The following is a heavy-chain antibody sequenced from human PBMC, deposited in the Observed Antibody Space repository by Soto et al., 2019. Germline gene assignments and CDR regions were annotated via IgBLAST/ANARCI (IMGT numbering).Heavy chain of an antibody. CDR2: MNPNSGNT. Sequence: QVQLVQSGAEVKKPGASVKVSCKASGYTFTSYDINWVRQATGQGLEWMGWMNPNSGNTGYAQKFQGRVTMTRNTSISTAYMELSSLRSEDTAVYYCARVPIQLGFNYYYYYMDVWGKGTTVTVSS. V-gene: IGHV1-8*01. J-gene: IGHJ6*03. CDR1: GYTFTSYD. CDR3: ARVPIQLGFNYYYYYMDV. D-gene: IGHD5-18*01.